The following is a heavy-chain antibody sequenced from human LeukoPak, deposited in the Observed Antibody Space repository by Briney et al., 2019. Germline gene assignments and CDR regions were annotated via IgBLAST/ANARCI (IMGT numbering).Heavy chain of an antibody. J-gene: IGHJ6*02. Sequence: SETLSLTCTVSGGSVRSFYWSWIRQPPGKGLEWIGYIYYSGSTDYNPSLKSRVTISVDTSKNQFSLKLSSVTAADTAVYYCARDQRYSGTYYYYYAMDVWGQGTTVTVSS. CDR2: IYYSGST. CDR3: ARDQRYSGTYYYYYAMDV. D-gene: IGHD1-26*01. CDR1: GGSVRSFY. V-gene: IGHV4-59*02.